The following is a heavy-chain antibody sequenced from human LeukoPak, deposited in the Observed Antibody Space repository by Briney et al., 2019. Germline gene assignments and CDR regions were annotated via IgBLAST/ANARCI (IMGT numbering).Heavy chain of an antibody. CDR2: IYRGGST. J-gene: IGHJ3*02. V-gene: IGHV3-53*01. CDR1: GFTVSSNY. CDR3: ASDYYDILTGYSYAFDI. D-gene: IGHD3-9*01. Sequence: PGGSLRLSCAASGFTVSSNYMSWVRQAPGKGLEWVSVIYRGGSTYYADSVKGRFTISRDNSKNTLYLQMNSLRAEDTAVYYCASDYYDILTGYSYAFDIWGQGTMVTVSS.